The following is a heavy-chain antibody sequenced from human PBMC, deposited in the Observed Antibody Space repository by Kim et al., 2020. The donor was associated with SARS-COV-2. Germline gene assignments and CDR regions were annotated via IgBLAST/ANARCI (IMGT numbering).Heavy chain of an antibody. CDR3: ARDSSSSGNYYGMDV. CDR1: GYTFTSYA. J-gene: IGHJ6*02. Sequence: ASVKVSCKASGYTFTSYAMHWVRQAPGQRLEWMVWINAGNGNTKYSQKFQGRVTITRDTSASTAYMELSSLRSEDTAVYYCARDSSSSGNYYGMDVWGQGTTVTVSS. CDR2: INAGNGNT. V-gene: IGHV1-3*01. D-gene: IGHD6-13*01.